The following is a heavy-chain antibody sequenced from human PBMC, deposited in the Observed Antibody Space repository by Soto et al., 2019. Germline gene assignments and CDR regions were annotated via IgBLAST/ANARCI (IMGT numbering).Heavy chain of an antibody. CDR3: AAETMGYGYYYGMDV. CDR2: IVVGSGNT. Sequence: SVKVSCKASGFTFTSSAVQWVRQARGQRLEWIGWIVVGSGNTNYAQKFRERVTITRDMSTSTAYMELSSLRSEDTAVYYCAAETMGYGYYYGMDVWGQGTTVTVSS. J-gene: IGHJ6*02. D-gene: IGHD4-17*01. CDR1: GFTFTSSA. V-gene: IGHV1-58*01.